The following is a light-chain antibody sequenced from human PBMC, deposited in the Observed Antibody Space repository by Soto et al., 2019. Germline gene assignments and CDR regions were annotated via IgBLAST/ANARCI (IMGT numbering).Light chain of an antibody. Sequence: EIVLTQSPGTLSLSPGARAPLSCRASQSVSNNYLAWYQQKPGQAPRLLIYDASNRATGIPARFSGSGSGTEFTLTISSLQSDDFAVYYCQHYHSSPWTFGQGTKVDIK. CDR2: DAS. CDR1: QSVSNNY. CDR3: QHYHSSPWT. J-gene: IGKJ1*01. V-gene: IGKV3-20*01.